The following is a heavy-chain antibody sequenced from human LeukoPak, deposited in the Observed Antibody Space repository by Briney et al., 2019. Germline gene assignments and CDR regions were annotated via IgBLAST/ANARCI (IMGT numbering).Heavy chain of an antibody. CDR3: ARESVGRWSQAGGAFDI. Sequence: GGSLRLSCAASGFTVSSNYMSWVRQAPGKGLEWVSVIYSGGSTYYADSVKGRFTISRDNSKNTLYLQMNSLRAEDTAVYYCARESVGRWSQAGGAFDIWGQGTMVTVSS. D-gene: IGHD4-23*01. J-gene: IGHJ3*02. CDR2: IYSGGST. CDR1: GFTVSSNY. V-gene: IGHV3-53*01.